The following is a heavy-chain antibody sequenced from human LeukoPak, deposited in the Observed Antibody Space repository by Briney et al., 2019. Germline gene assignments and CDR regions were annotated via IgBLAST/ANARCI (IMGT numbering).Heavy chain of an antibody. Sequence: PGGSLRLSCAASGFTFSSYAMHWVRQAPGKGLEWVAVISYDGSNKYYADSVKGRFTISRDNSKNTLYLQMNSLRAEDAAVYYCARAGYSSSWFFYYYYGMDVWGQGTTVTVSS. CDR1: GFTFSSYA. D-gene: IGHD6-13*01. CDR2: ISYDGSNK. J-gene: IGHJ6*02. CDR3: ARAGYSSSWFFYYYYGMDV. V-gene: IGHV3-30-3*01.